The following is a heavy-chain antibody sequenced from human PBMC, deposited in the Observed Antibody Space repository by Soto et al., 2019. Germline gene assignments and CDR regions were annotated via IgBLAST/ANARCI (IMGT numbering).Heavy chain of an antibody. Sequence: EVQLVESGGGLVQPGGSLRLSCAASGFTFSIYWMHWVRQAPGKGPGWASRIDNAGSSARYADSVKGRFTISRDNAKNTVYLQMNSLRAEDSAVYYCTRVGGSVSGMDVWGQGTTVTVSS. CDR3: TRVGGSVSGMDV. CDR2: IDNAGSSA. V-gene: IGHV3-74*01. J-gene: IGHJ6*02. D-gene: IGHD1-26*01. CDR1: GFTFSIYW.